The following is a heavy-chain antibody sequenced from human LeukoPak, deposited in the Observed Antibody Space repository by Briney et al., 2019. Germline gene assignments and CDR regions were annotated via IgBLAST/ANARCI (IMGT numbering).Heavy chain of an antibody. V-gene: IGHV3-30*18. D-gene: IGHD3-22*01. CDR3: AKDSYCYDSSGYYPQYYYYYMDV. Sequence: PGRSLRLSCAASGFTFSNYGMHWVRQAPGKGLEWVAVISYDGSNKYYADSLKGRFTISRDNSKNTLYLQMNSLRADDTALYYCAKDSYCYDSSGYYPQYYYYYMDVWGKGTTVTVSS. J-gene: IGHJ6*03. CDR2: ISYDGSNK. CDR1: GFTFSNYG.